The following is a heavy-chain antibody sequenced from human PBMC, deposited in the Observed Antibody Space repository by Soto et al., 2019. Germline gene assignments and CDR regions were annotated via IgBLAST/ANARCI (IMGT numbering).Heavy chain of an antibody. CDR1: EVTFSTYP. Sequence: GGSLRLCCAASEVTFSTYPMTWVRQAPGKGLDWVSSISPGGSATYYADSVKGRFTISRDNSKNTMYLQMNSLRAEDTAVYYCAREYSSGWKTFDYWAQRTLVTVSS. CDR2: ISPGGSAT. CDR3: AREYSSGWKTFDY. D-gene: IGHD6-19*01. J-gene: IGHJ4*02. V-gene: IGHV3-23*01.